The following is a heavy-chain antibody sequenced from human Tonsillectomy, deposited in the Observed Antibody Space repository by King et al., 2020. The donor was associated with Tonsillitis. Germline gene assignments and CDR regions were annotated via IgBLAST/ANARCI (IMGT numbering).Heavy chain of an antibody. V-gene: IGHV3-33*08. CDR1: AFDFSSFA. CDR3: ARGGVGYSGYDGAFDI. CDR2: IWFHGNNK. D-gene: IGHD5-12*01. Sequence: VQLVESGGGVVQPGRSLRLSCTASAFDFSSFAMHRVRQAPGKGLEWLAIIWFHGNNKYYADFVKGRFPISRDNSKSTLYLQMNSLGAEDTDVYYCARGGVGYSGYDGAFDIWGQGTMVTVSS. J-gene: IGHJ3*02.